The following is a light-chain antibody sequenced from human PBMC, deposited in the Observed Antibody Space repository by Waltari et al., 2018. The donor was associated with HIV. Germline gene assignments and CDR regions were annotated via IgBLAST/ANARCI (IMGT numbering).Light chain of an antibody. CDR1: QGISNF. V-gene: IGKV1-27*01. Sequence: DIQMTQSPSSLSAYVADRVTNTCRASQGISNFLTWYQHQPGNVPKVLIYAAATLQSGVPSRFSGSGSGTDFTLTITNLQPEDIGTYYCQKFNSAPLTFGGGTKVEIK. CDR2: AAA. J-gene: IGKJ4*01. CDR3: QKFNSAPLT.